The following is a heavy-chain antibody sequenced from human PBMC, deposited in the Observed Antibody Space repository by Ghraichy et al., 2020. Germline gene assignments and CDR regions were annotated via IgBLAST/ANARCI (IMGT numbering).Heavy chain of an antibody. D-gene: IGHD3-3*01. CDR3: AKGRDFWSGSSYYYYGMDV. V-gene: IGHV3-30*18. CDR1: GFTFSSYG. CDR2: ISYDGSNK. J-gene: IGHJ6*02. Sequence: GGSLRLSCAASGFTFSSYGMHWVRQAPGKGLEWVAVISYDGSNKYYVDSVKGRFTISRDNSKNTLYLQMNSLRAEDTAVYYCAKGRDFWSGSSYYYYGMDVWGQGTTVTVSS.